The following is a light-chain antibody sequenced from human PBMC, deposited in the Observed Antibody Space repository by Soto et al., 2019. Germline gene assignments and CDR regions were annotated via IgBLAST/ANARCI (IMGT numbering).Light chain of an antibody. Sequence: DIQMPQSPSTLSASVGDRFTITCRASQSISSWLAWYQQKPGKAPKLLIYDASSLESGVPSRLSGSGSGTEFTLTISSLQPDAFATYYCQQYNSYWTFGQGTKV. V-gene: IGKV1-5*01. CDR1: QSISSW. CDR3: QQYNSYWT. CDR2: DAS. J-gene: IGKJ1*01.